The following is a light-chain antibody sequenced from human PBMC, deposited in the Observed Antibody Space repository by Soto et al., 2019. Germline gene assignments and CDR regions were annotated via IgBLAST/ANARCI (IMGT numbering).Light chain of an antibody. CDR1: QSISSSY. CDR3: HQYTSLCT. CDR2: GAS. V-gene: IGKV3-20*01. Sequence: EIVLTQSPGTLSLSPGERATLSCRASQSISSSYLAWYQQKPGQAPRLLIYGASSMASGVPSRFSGSGSGTEFTLTISSLEPDDFETYYCHQYTSLCTFGQGTKVEIK. J-gene: IGKJ1*01.